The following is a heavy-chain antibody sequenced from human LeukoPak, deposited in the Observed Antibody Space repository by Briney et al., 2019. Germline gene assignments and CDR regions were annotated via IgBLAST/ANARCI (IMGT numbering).Heavy chain of an antibody. CDR3: AREPGVVVTAIQGFDY. CDR1: GYTFTSYY. Sequence: ALVKVSCKASGYTFTSYYMHWVRQAPGQGLEWMGIINPSGGSTSYAQKFQGRVTMTRDTSTSTVYMELSSLRSEDTAVYYCAREPGVVVTAIQGFDYWGQGTLVTVSS. D-gene: IGHD2-21*02. J-gene: IGHJ4*02. CDR2: INPSGGST. V-gene: IGHV1-46*01.